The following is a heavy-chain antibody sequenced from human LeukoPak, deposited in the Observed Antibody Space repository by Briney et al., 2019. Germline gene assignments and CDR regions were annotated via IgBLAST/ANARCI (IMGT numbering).Heavy chain of an antibody. CDR3: AGGHYGLDV. J-gene: IGHJ6*02. CDR1: GFTFSDHY. V-gene: IGHV3-11*05. Sequence: GGSLRLSCAASGFTFSDHYMSWIRQAPGKGLVWLSYISTSGTNTNHADSVRGRFTISRDNAKNSLYLQMNNLRADDTAVYFCAGGHYGLDVWGHGATVTVSS. CDR2: ISTSGTNT.